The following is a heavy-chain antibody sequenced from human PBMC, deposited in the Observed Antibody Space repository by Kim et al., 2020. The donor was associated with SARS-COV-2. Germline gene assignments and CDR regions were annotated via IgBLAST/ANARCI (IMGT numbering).Heavy chain of an antibody. J-gene: IGHJ6*02. Sequence: SETLSLTCTVSGGSISSYYWSWIRQPPGKGLEWIGYIYYSGSTNYNPSLKSRVTISVDTSKNQFSLKLSSVTAADTAVYYCARGVDCGSWPCHYYYYGMDVWGQGTTVTVSS. CDR2: IYYSGST. V-gene: IGHV4-59*01. D-gene: IGHD6-13*01. CDR3: ARGVDCGSWPCHYYYYGMDV. CDR1: GGSISSYY.